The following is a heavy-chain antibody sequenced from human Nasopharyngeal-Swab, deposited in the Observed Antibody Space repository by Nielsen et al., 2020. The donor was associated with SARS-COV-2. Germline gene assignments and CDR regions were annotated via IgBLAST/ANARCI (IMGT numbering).Heavy chain of an antibody. CDR1: GFTFSDYY. CDR2: ITSSSSYI. CDR3: AKAPGVREDI. Sequence: GGSLRLSCAASGFTFSDYYMSWVRQAPGKGLEWVSSITSSSSYIYYADSVKGRFTISRDNAKNSLYLQMNNLRAEDTAVYYCAKAPGVREDIWGQGTLVTVSS. V-gene: IGHV3-21*04. D-gene: IGHD3-3*01. J-gene: IGHJ4*02.